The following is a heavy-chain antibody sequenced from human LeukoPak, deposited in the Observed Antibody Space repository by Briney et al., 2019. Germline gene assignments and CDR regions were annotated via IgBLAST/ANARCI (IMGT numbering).Heavy chain of an antibody. Sequence: GASVKVSCKASGYTFTGYYMHWVRQAPGQELEWRGWINPNSGGTNYAQKFQCRVTMTRHTSISTAYMELSRLRCDDTAVYYCARAISSGWFAEYFQHWGQGTLVTVSS. V-gene: IGHV1-2*02. D-gene: IGHD6-19*01. CDR3: ARAISSGWFAEYFQH. CDR1: GYTFTGYY. CDR2: INPNSGGT. J-gene: IGHJ1*01.